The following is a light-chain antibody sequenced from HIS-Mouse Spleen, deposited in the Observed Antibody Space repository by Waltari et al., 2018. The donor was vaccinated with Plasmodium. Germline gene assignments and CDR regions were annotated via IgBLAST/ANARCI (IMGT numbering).Light chain of an antibody. J-gene: IGLJ1*01. CDR2: KDS. V-gene: IGLV3-25*03. Sequence: SYELTQPPSVSVSPGQTARLTCSGDALPKQYAYWYQQKPGQAPVLVIYKDSERPSGIPGRVSGSSSGTTVTLPISGVQAEDEADYYCQSADSSGTYVFGTGTKVTVL. CDR1: ALPKQY. CDR3: QSADSSGTYV.